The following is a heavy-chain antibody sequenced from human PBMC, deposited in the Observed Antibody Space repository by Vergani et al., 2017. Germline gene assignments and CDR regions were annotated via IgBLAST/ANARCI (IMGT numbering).Heavy chain of an antibody. CDR2: IYYSGST. CDR3: AVAVADPAPDY. Sequence: QVQLQESGPGLVKPSETLSLTCTVSGGSISSYYWSWIRQPPGEGLEWIGYIYYSGSTNYNPSLKSRVTITVDTSKNQFSLKLSAVTAADTAVYYCAVAVADPAPDYGGQGTLVAVSS. D-gene: IGHD6-19*01. V-gene: IGHV4-59*01. J-gene: IGHJ4*02. CDR1: GGSISSYY.